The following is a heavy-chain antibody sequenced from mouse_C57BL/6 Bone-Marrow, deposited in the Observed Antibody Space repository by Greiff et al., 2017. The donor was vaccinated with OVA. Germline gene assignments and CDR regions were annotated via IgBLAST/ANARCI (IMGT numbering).Heavy chain of an antibody. Sequence: QVQLQQPGAELVKPGASVKLSCKASGYTFTSYWMHWVKQRPGQGLEWIGMIHPNSGSTNYNEKFRSKATLTVDKSSSTAYMQLSSLTSEDSAVYYCAGSAGDETWFAYWGQGTLVTVSA. D-gene: IGHD3-2*02. CDR3: AGSAGDETWFAY. CDR1: GYTFTSYW. J-gene: IGHJ3*01. CDR2: IHPNSGST. V-gene: IGHV1-64*01.